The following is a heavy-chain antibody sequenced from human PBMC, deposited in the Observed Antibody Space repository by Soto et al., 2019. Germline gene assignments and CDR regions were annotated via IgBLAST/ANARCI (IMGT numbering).Heavy chain of an antibody. J-gene: IGHJ4*02. CDR2: IFWNDGK. V-gene: IGHV2-5*01. CDR3: AHLSDCGSTSCQRIAARPFDC. CDR1: GFSLSTSTVG. Sequence: SGPTLVNPTQTLTMTCTFSGFSLSTSTVGVGWLRQPPGKALEWLALIFWNDGKRYSPSLKSRLTITKDSSKNQVVLTMTNMDPADTGTYYCAHLSDCGSTSCQRIAARPFDCWGQGTPVTVSS. D-gene: IGHD2-2*01.